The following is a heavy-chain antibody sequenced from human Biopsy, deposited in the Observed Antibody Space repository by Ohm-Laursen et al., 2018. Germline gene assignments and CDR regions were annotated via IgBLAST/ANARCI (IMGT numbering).Heavy chain of an antibody. V-gene: IGHV4-34*01. Sequence: TLSLTCFVSGGSFSGYYWSWIRQTPGKGLEWIGEVSHSGSTNYNPSLKSRVTLSVDTSKNQFSLKLNSVTAADTAVYFCARDSRGGHLNTTLITGKNLDSWGQGILVTVSS. J-gene: IGHJ4*02. CDR3: ARDSRGGHLNTTLITGKNLDS. CDR1: GGSFSGYY. D-gene: IGHD3-16*01. CDR2: VSHSGST.